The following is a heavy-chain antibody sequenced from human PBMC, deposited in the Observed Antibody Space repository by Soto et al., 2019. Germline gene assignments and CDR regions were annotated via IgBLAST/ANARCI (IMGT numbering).Heavy chain of an antibody. Sequence: PSETLSLTCAVYGGSFSGYYWSWIRQPPGEGLEWIGEFNHSGSTNYNPSLKIRVTISVYTSKNQFSLKLSSVTAADTAVYYCARGTVLLYSSSCYIPDTYYFDHWGQGTPVTVSS. CDR2: FNHSGST. CDR1: GGSFSGYY. V-gene: IGHV4-34*01. CDR3: ARGTVLLYSSSCYIPDTYYFDH. D-gene: IGHD6-13*01. J-gene: IGHJ4*02.